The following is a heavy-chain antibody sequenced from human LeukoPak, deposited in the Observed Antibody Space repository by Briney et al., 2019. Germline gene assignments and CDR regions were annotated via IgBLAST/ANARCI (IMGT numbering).Heavy chain of an antibody. D-gene: IGHD6-13*01. V-gene: IGHV3-9*01. CDR1: GFTFDDYA. Sequence: GGSLRLSCAASGFTFDDYAMPWVRQAPGQGLEWVSGISWNSGSIGYADSVKGRFTISRDNAKNSLYLQMNGLRAEDTALYYCAKDSSSNYYYYYGMDVWGQGTTVTVSS. CDR3: AKDSSSNYYYYYGMDV. CDR2: ISWNSGSI. J-gene: IGHJ6*02.